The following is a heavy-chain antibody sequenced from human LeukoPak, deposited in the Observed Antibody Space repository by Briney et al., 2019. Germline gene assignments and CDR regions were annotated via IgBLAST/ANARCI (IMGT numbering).Heavy chain of an antibody. Sequence: SDTLSLTCTVSGGSISSGSYYWSWIRQPAGKGLEWIGRMYTSGSTNYNPSLKSRVTISVDTSKNQFSLKLSSVTAADTAVYYCARGPSPRGWFDPWGRGTLVTVSS. CDR3: ARGPSPRGWFDP. V-gene: IGHV4-61*02. J-gene: IGHJ5*02. CDR2: MYTSGST. CDR1: GGSISSGSYY.